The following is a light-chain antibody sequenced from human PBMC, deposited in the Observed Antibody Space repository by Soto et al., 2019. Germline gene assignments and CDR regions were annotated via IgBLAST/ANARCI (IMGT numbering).Light chain of an antibody. CDR1: QTVSSY. J-gene: IGKJ1*01. CDR2: GAS. Sequence: DIVLTQSPGTLSLSPGERATLSCRASQTVSSYLAWFQQRPGQAPRLLIYGASNRATGIPDRFSGSGSGTDFTLTISRLEPEDFAVYYCQHYGSSRTFGQGTKVDIK. CDR3: QHYGSSRT. V-gene: IGKV3-20*01.